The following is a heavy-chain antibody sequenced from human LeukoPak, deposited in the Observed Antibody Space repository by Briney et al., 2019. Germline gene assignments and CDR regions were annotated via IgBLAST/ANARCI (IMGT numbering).Heavy chain of an antibody. CDR1: GFTFSSYS. CDR2: ISSSSSYI. Sequence: EGSLRLSCAASGFTFSSYSMNWVRQAPGKGLEWVSSISSSSSYIYYADSVKGRFTISRENAKNTLYLQMNSLRAEDTAVYYCARRSSFDYWGQGTLVTVSS. CDR3: ARRSSFDY. V-gene: IGHV3-21*04. J-gene: IGHJ4*02.